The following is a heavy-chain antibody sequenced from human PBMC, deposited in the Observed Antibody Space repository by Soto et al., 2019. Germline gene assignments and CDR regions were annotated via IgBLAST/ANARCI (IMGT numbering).Heavy chain of an antibody. Sequence: QVQLQESGPGLVNPSGTLSLTCAVSGDSISSGHWWTWVRQPPGKGLEWIGEVYHTGTTNSNPSLRSRVAILLDKAENQFSLKLSSVTAADTAVYYCARGGGYCITSVCYPAGDYWGQGTLVTVSS. V-gene: IGHV4-4*02. D-gene: IGHD2-15*01. CDR2: VYHTGTT. CDR3: ARGGGYCITSVCYPAGDY. CDR1: GDSISSGHW. J-gene: IGHJ4*02.